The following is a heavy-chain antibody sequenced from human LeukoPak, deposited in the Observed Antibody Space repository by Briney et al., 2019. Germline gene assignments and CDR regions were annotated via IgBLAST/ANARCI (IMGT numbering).Heavy chain of an antibody. CDR3: AKVTYGSGTYGAFDY. CDR2: ISGSGGDT. Sequence: GGSLRLSCAASGFTFNNYAMNWVRQAPGKGLDWVSAISGSGGDTYYADSVKGRFTISRDNSKNTLYLQMNSLRAEDTAVYYCAKVTYGSGTYGAFDYWGQGTLVTVSS. CDR1: GFTFNNYA. J-gene: IGHJ4*02. D-gene: IGHD3-10*01. V-gene: IGHV3-23*01.